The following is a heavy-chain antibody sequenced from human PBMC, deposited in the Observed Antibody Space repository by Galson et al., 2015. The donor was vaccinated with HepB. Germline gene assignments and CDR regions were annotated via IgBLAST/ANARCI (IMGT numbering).Heavy chain of an antibody. CDR2: ISYDGSNK. J-gene: IGHJ5*02. V-gene: IGHV3-30*18. CDR3: AKVGGGFDP. Sequence: SLRLSCAASGFTFSSYGMHWVRQAPGKGLEWVAVISYDGSNKYYADSVKGRFTISRDNSKNTLYLQMNSLRAEDTAVYYCAKVGGGFDPWGQGTLVTVSS. CDR1: GFTFSSYG. D-gene: IGHD3-3*01.